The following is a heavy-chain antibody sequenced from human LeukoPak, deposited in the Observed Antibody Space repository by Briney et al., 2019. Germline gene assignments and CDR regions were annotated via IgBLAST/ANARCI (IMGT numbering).Heavy chain of an antibody. J-gene: IGHJ6*02. Sequence: RSGGSLRLSCAASGFTFSGSTMHWVRQASGKGLEWVGRIRSKANDYATAYATSVKGRFPLSRDDSKNTAYLQMNSLKTEDTAVYYCIRGAASGSYYGFDVWGQGATVTVS. CDR2: IRSKANDYAT. CDR3: IRGAASGSYYGFDV. CDR1: GFTFSGST. V-gene: IGHV3-73*01. D-gene: IGHD1-26*01.